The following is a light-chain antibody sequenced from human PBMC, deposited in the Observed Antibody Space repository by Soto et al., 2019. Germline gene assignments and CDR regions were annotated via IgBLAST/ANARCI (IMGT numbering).Light chain of an antibody. Sequence: QSVLTQPPSVSGAPGQRVTIPCTGNSSNLRAGYDVHWYQQLPGTAPKLVIYGNRNRPSGVPERFSGSKSGTSASLAITGLQDEDEGDYYCQAYDYSLTASVFGGGTKVTVL. CDR1: SSNLRAGYD. J-gene: IGLJ3*02. CDR2: GNR. V-gene: IGLV1-40*01. CDR3: QAYDYSLTASV.